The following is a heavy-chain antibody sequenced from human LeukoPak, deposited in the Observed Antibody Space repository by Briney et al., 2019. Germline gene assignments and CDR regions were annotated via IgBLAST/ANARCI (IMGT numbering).Heavy chain of an antibody. CDR2: IRYDGSNE. CDR3: AKDSWGLSP. Sequence: GGSLRLSCAASGFTFSTYGMNWVRRAPGKGLEWVAFIRYDGSNEYYADSVKGRFTISRDNSKNTVYLQMNSLRVEDTAVYYCAKDSWGLSPWGQGTLVTVSS. CDR1: GFTFSTYG. D-gene: IGHD3-16*01. V-gene: IGHV3-30*02. J-gene: IGHJ5*02.